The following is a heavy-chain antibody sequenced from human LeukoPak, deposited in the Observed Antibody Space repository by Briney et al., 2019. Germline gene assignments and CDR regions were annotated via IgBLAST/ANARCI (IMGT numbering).Heavy chain of an antibody. J-gene: IGHJ4*02. CDR1: GFTFSSYA. V-gene: IGHV3-30-3*01. CDR3: ARPGELVVVTASHFDY. D-gene: IGHD2-21*02. Sequence: GGSLRLSCAASGFTFSSYAMHWVRQAPGKGLEWVAVISYDGSNKYYADSVKGRFTISRDNSKNTLYLQMNSLRAEDTAVYYCARPGELVVVTASHFDYWGQGTLVTVSS. CDR2: ISYDGSNK.